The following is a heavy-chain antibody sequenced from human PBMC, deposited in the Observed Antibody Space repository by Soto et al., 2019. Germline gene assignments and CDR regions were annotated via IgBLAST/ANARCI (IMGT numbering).Heavy chain of an antibody. Sequence: QVQLVESGGGVVQPGRSLRLSCAASGFTFSSYAMHWVRRAPGKGLEWVAVISYDGSNKYYADSVKGRFTISRDNSKNTLYLQMNSLRAEDTAVYYCARDYDFWSGFNYYYGMDVWGQGTTVTVSS. CDR2: ISYDGSNK. J-gene: IGHJ6*02. CDR1: GFTFSSYA. D-gene: IGHD3-3*01. CDR3: ARDYDFWSGFNYYYGMDV. V-gene: IGHV3-30-3*01.